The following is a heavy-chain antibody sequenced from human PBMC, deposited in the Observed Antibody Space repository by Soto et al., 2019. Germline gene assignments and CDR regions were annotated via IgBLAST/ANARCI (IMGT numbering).Heavy chain of an antibody. D-gene: IGHD1-1*01. CDR2: INAGNGNT. J-gene: IGHJ4*02. V-gene: IGHV1-3*01. CDR1: GYTFTSYA. CDR3: AKQESDWNDHFDY. Sequence: GASVKVSCKASGYTFTSYAMHWVRQAPGQRLEWMGWINAGNGNTKYSQKFQGRVTMTTETSTRTAYMELRSLRSDDTAVYYCAKQESDWNDHFDYWGQGTLVTVSS.